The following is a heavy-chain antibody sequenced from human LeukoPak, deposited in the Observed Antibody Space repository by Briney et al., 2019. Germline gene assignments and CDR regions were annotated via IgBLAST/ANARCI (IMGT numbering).Heavy chain of an antibody. D-gene: IGHD3-22*01. J-gene: IGHJ4*02. Sequence: SETLSLTCTVSGGSISSGDYYWRWIRQPPGKGLEWIGYIYYSGSTYYNPSLKSRVTITVDTSKNQFSLKLSSVTAADTAVYYCARAGSDYYDSSGYYYFDYWGQGTLVTVSS. CDR1: GGSISSGDYY. CDR2: IYYSGST. CDR3: ARAGSDYYDSSGYYYFDY. V-gene: IGHV4-30-4*01.